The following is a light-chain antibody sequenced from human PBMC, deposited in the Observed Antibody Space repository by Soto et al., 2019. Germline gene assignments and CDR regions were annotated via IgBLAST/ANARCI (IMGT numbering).Light chain of an antibody. Sequence: QSALTQPRSVSGSPGQSVTISCTGANSDVGGYIYVSWYQQPPGKAPKLIFYDVTERPSGVPDRFSGSKSGNTASLTISGLQDEDEGDYYCASYAGNSVIFGGGTKLTVL. J-gene: IGLJ2*01. CDR1: NSDVGGYIY. V-gene: IGLV2-11*01. CDR2: DVT. CDR3: ASYAGNSVI.